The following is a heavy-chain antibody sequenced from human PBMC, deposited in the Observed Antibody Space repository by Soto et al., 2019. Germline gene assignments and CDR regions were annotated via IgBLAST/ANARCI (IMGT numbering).Heavy chain of an antibody. CDR3: AKDRVVGTFYTPLAF. D-gene: IGHD3-16*01. CDR2: ITYDGSFQ. J-gene: IGHJ4*02. CDR1: GFNFDNYG. V-gene: IGHV3-30*18. Sequence: GGSLRLSCQASGFNFDNYGMHWVRQAPGKGLEWVAVITYDGSFQYYADSVKGRFTISRENSKNTLSLNLNTLKPEDTAVYHCAKDRVVGTFYTPLAFCGQGTLVTVSS.